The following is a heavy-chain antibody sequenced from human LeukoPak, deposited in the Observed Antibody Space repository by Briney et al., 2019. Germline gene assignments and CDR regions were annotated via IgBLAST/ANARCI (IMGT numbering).Heavy chain of an antibody. CDR2: ISAGGGTT. CDR1: GFPFSSYA. Sequence: GGPLKLPLAPSGFPFSSYAMTGVRQAPGKGLGFVSLISAGGGTTYYADSVKGRFTISRDNSRNTLFLQMNSLRVEDTAVYYCASRDPCSGDSCNGLANWGQGTLVTVSS. J-gene: IGHJ4*02. V-gene: IGHV3-23*01. D-gene: IGHD2-15*01. CDR3: ASRDPCSGDSCNGLAN.